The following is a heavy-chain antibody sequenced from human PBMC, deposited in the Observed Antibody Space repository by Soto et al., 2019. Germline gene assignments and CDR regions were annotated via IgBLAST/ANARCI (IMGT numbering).Heavy chain of an antibody. CDR2: LGTSGDT. D-gene: IGHD3-3*01. CDR3: TRDRQIYRFDYYGMDV. V-gene: IGHV3-13*01. J-gene: IGHJ6*01. Sequence: EVQLVESGGGLVQPGGSLKLSCVASGFSISSSDMHWVRQVMGKGLEWVSTLGTSGDTFYSGSVKGRFTISREDAKNSFHLQMNNLRAEDSAVYYCTRDRQIYRFDYYGMDVW. CDR1: GFSISSSD.